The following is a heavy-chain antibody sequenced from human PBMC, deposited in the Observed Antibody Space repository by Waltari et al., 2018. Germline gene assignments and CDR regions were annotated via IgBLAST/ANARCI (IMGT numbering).Heavy chain of an antibody. CDR1: GGSISSYY. V-gene: IGHV4-59*01. CDR3: ARGYYYMDV. CDR2: IYYSGST. J-gene: IGHJ6*03. Sequence: QVQLQESGPGLVKPSETLSLTCTVSGGSISSYYWSWIRQPPGKGLEWIGYIYYSGSTNYNPSLKSRVTISVDTSKNQFSLKLSSVTAADTAVYYCARGYYYMDVWGKGTPVTISS.